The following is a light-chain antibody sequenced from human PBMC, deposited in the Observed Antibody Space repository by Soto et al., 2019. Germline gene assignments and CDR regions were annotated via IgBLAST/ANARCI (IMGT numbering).Light chain of an antibody. CDR2: AAS. V-gene: IGKV1-39*01. J-gene: IGKJ2*01. CDR3: QQSYSTPMYT. CDR1: QSISSS. Sequence: DIQMTQSPSSLSASVGDRVTITCRASQSISSSLNWYQQKPGKAPNLLIFAASSLKSGVPSRFSGSGSGTDLTLTISSLQPEDFATFYCQQSYSTPMYTFGQGTKLEIK.